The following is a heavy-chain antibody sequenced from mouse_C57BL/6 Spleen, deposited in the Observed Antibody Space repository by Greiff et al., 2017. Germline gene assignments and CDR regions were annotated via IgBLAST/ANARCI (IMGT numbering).Heavy chain of an antibody. D-gene: IGHD1-1*01. CDR2: ISSGSSTI. J-gene: IGHJ1*03. CDR1: GFTFSDYG. CDR3: ASSAYYGSSPWYFDV. Sequence: EVMLVESGGGLVKPGGSLKLSCAASGFTFSDYGMHWVRQAPEKGLEWVAYISSGSSTIYYADTVKGRSTISRDNAKNTLFLQMTSLRSEDTAMYYCASSAYYGSSPWYFDVWGTGTTVTVSS. V-gene: IGHV5-17*01.